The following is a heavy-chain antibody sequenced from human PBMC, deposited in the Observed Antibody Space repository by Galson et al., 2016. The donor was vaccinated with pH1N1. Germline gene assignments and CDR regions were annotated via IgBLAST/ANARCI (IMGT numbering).Heavy chain of an antibody. J-gene: IGHJ3*02. CDR2: IYLGGSLI. V-gene: IGHV5-51*01. CDR1: GYRFPSSW. CDR3: ARQNDYGDYRGDAFDI. D-gene: IGHD4-17*01. Sequence: QSGAEVKKPRESLKISCKGSGYRFPSSWIGWVRQMPGKGLEWMGIIYLGGSLIRYRPSSQGQVTISADKSVNIVYLEWVSLKASDTAMYYCARQNDYGDYRGDAFDIWGQGTMVTVSS.